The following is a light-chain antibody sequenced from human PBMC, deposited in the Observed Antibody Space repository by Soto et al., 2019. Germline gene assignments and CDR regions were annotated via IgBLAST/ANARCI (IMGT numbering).Light chain of an antibody. CDR1: QSVSYRY. Sequence: EIVLTQSPGTLSLSPGERATLSCRARQSVSYRYLAWYQQIPGPAPRLLIYDASRRATAIPDRFSGRGSGTVFTLTICRLEPEDFAWYYWQQYGRSVTFGGGTKVEIK. CDR3: QQYGRSVT. V-gene: IGKV3-20*01. CDR2: DAS. J-gene: IGKJ4*01.